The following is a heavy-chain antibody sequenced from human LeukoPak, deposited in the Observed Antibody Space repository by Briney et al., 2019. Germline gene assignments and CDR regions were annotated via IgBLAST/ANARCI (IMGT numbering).Heavy chain of an antibody. V-gene: IGHV4-59*01. CDR1: GGSISSYY. D-gene: IGHD1-1*01. Sequence: SETLSLTCTVSGGSISSYYWSWIRQPPGKGLEWIGYIYYSGSTNYNPSLKSRVTISVDTSKNQFSLKLSSVTAADTAVYYCESRDNWNDGRFDYWGQGTLVTVSS. CDR2: IYYSGST. J-gene: IGHJ4*02. CDR3: ESRDNWNDGRFDY.